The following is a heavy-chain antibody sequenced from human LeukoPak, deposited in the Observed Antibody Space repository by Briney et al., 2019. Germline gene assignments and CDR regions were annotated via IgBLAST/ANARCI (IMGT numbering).Heavy chain of an antibody. CDR2: ISPSGGST. CDR3: ARDRGMVRGVPPQYAFDI. Sequence: ASVKVSCKAFGYTFTSNYMHWVRQASGQGPEWMGIISPSGGSTTYAQKFQGRVTMTRDTSTSTVYMELSSLRSEDTAVYYCARDRGMVRGVPPQYAFDIWGQGTMVTVSS. V-gene: IGHV1-46*01. CDR1: GYTFTSNY. J-gene: IGHJ3*02. D-gene: IGHD3-10*01.